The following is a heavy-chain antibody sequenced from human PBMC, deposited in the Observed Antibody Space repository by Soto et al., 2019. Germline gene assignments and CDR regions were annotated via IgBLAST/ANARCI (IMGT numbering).Heavy chain of an antibody. CDR1: GGSISSYY. CDR3: ARATRLEWLLSFDY. D-gene: IGHD3-3*01. J-gene: IGHJ4*02. Sequence: QVQLQESGPGLVKPSETLSLTCTVSGGSISSYYWSWIRQPPGKGLEWIGYIYYSGSTNYNPSLKSRVTISVDTSKNQFSLKLSSVTAADTAVYYCARATRLEWLLSFDYWGQGTLVTVSS. V-gene: IGHV4-59*12. CDR2: IYYSGST.